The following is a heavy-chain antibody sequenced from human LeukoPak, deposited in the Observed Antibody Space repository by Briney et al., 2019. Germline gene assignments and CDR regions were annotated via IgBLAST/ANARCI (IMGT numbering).Heavy chain of an antibody. CDR2: INPNSGST. CDR3: ARDSRYYAPAAMDV. D-gene: IGHD3-3*01. CDR1: GYTFTDYY. J-gene: IGHJ6*04. Sequence: GASVKVSCKASGYTFTDYYMHWVRQAPGQGLEWMGWINPNSGSTNYAQKFQGRVTMTRDTSISTAYMELSRLRSDDTAVYYCARDSRYYAPAAMDVWGKGTTVTVSS. V-gene: IGHV1-2*02.